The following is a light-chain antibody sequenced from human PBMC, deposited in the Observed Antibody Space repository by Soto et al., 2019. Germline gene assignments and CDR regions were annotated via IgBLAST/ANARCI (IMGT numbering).Light chain of an antibody. V-gene: IGLV2-14*01. CDR2: DVS. CDR1: SSDVGGYNY. J-gene: IGLJ2*01. Sequence: QSALTQPASVSGSPGQSITISCTGTSSDVGGYNYVSWYQQHPGKAPKLMIYDVSNRPSGVSNRFSGSKSGNTASLTISGLQAEDEADYYCSSYTSSSTPQVVFGGGTKVTV. CDR3: SSYTSSSTPQVV.